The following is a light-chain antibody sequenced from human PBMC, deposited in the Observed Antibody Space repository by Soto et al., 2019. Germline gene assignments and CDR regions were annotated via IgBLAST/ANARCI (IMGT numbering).Light chain of an antibody. V-gene: IGKV3-20*01. J-gene: IGKJ1*01. CDR3: QQYGTSHRT. CDR2: DAS. CDR1: QNINNNY. Sequence: VLTQSPGTLSLSPGGRATLSCRASQNINNNYLAWYQHKPGQAPRLLIYDASLRATGVPDRFSGSGSGTDFTLTISRLEPEDLAVYYCQQYGTSHRTFGQGTKVDIK.